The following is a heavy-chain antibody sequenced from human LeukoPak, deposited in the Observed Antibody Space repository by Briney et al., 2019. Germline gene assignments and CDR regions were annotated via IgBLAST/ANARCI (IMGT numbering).Heavy chain of an antibody. V-gene: IGHV3-7*01. Sequence: GGSLRLSCAASGFTFSSYWMSWVRQAPGKGLEWVANIKQDGSEKYYVDSVKGRFTISRDDAKNSLYLQMNSLRAEDTAVYYCARDFALTGNAFDIWGQGTMVTVSS. CDR2: IKQDGSEK. CDR3: ARDFALTGNAFDI. J-gene: IGHJ3*02. CDR1: GFTFSSYW. D-gene: IGHD1-14*01.